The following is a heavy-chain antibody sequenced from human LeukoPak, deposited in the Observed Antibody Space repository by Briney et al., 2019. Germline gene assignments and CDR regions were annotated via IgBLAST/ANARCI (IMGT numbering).Heavy chain of an antibody. V-gene: IGHV3-30*18. Sequence: GGSLRLSCAASGFTFSSYGMHWVRQAPGKGLEWVAVISYDGSNKYYADSVKGRFTISRDNSKNTLYLQMNSLRAEDTAVYYGAKVPDYVGNPIYGPNSGMDVWGQGTTVTVS. J-gene: IGHJ6*02. CDR2: ISYDGSNK. D-gene: IGHD4-23*01. CDR1: GFTFSSYG. CDR3: AKVPDYVGNPIYGPNSGMDV.